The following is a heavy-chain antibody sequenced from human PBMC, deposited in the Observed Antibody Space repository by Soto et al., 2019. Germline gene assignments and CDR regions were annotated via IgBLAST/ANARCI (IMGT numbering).Heavy chain of an antibody. CDR3: ARTLWGSYYIPFDY. V-gene: IGHV4-59*01. CDR2: IYNDGST. Sequence: SETLSLTCTVSGGSISSYYWSWIRQPPGKGLEWIGYIYNDGSTRYNPSLRSRVTISLDMSENQFSLRLSSVTAADTAVYYCARTLWGSYYIPFDYWGQGTLVTVSS. J-gene: IGHJ4*02. CDR1: GGSISSYY. D-gene: IGHD3-10*01.